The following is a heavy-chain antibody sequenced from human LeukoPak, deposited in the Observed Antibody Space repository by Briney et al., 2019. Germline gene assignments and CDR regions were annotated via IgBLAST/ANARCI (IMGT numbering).Heavy chain of an antibody. J-gene: IGHJ5*02. Sequence: GGSLRLSCAASGFTFSSYWMSWVRQAPGKGLEWVANIKQDGSEKYYVDSVKGRFTISRDNAKNSLYLQMNSLRAEDTAVYYCARTYYYAFGWFDPWGQGTLVTVSS. V-gene: IGHV3-7*01. CDR3: ARTYYYAFGWFDP. CDR1: GFTFSSYW. CDR2: IKQDGSEK. D-gene: IGHD3-10*01.